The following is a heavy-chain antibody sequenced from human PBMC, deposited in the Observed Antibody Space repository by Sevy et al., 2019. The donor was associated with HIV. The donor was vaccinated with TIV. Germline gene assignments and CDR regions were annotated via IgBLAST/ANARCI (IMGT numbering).Heavy chain of an antibody. V-gene: IGHV3-21*01. CDR2: ITSGGSSI. Sequence: GGSLRLSCAASGFTFSSYSMNWVRQAPGRGLEWVSSITSGGSSIFYAGSVKGQFTVSRDNAKYSLYLQMKCLRAEDNALYYCPRPTSGMSESEPLDNVQYYGIDVWGPGTTVTVSS. D-gene: IGHD1-20*01. J-gene: IGHJ6*02. CDR3: PRPTSGMSESEPLDNVQYYGIDV. CDR1: GFTFSSYS.